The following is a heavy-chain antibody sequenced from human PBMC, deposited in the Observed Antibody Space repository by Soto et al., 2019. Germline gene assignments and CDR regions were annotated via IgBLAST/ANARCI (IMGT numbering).Heavy chain of an antibody. CDR3: VRENYYYGMDV. CDR1: GFTFSDYA. V-gene: IGHV3-30*03. CDR2: VSHDGRNT. Sequence: GGSLRLSCAASGFTFSDYAMHWVRQAPGKGLEWVAVVSHDGRNTHYADSVKGRFTISRDSSKNTVYLQMNSLRAEDTAVYYCVRENYYYGMDVWGQGTTVTVSS. J-gene: IGHJ6*02.